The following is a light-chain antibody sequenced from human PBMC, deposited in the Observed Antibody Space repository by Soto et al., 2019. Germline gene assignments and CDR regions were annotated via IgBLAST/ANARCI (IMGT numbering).Light chain of an antibody. CDR2: SNN. V-gene: IGLV1-44*01. CDR1: SSNIGSNT. Sequence: QSVLTQPPSASVTPGQRVTISCSGSSSNIGSNTVNWYQQLPGTAPKLLIYSNNQRPSGVPDRFSGSKSGTSASLAISGLQSEDEADYYCAAWDDSLHVVVLGGGTKLTVL. J-gene: IGLJ2*01. CDR3: AAWDDSLHVVV.